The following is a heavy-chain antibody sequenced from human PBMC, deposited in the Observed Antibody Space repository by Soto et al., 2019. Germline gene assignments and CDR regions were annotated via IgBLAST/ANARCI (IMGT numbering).Heavy chain of an antibody. CDR2: ISSSSSYI. CDR3: ARAIIGNPDY. Sequence: EVQLVESGGGLVKPGGSLRLSCAASGFTFSSYSMNWVRQAPGKGLEWVSSISSSSSYIYYADSVKGRFTISRDNAKNSLYLQTNSLRAEDTAVYYCARAIIGNPDYWGQGTLVTVSS. D-gene: IGHD3-10*01. CDR1: GFTFSSYS. J-gene: IGHJ4*02. V-gene: IGHV3-21*01.